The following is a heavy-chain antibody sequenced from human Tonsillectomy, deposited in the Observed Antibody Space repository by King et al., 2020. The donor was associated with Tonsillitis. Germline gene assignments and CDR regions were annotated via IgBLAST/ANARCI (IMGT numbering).Heavy chain of an antibody. CDR1: GNTLSGYY. CDR2: ISPSGVT. CDR3: AREERGYSGDFHY. V-gene: IGHV1-2*02. D-gene: IGHD2-15*01. J-gene: IGHJ4*02. Sequence: AQLVQSGADAKQPGASVKVSCKTSGNTLSGYYLHWVRQAPGQGLEWMGWISPSGVTNYAQKFQGRVTMTTDTSIITAYMELNRLTSDDTAIYYCAREERGYSGDFHYWGQGTPVTVSS.